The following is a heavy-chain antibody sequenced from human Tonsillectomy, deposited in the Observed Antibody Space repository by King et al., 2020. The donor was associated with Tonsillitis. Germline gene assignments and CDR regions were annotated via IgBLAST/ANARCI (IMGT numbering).Heavy chain of an antibody. CDR2: IIPILGIA. V-gene: IGHV1-69*09. CDR3: ARGGYYDSSGYPDY. CDR1: GGTFSSYA. D-gene: IGHD3-22*01. Sequence: QLVQSGAEVKKPGSSVKVSCKASGGTFSSYAISWVRQAPGQGLEWMGRIIPILGIANYAQKFQGRVTITADKSTSTAYMELSSLRSEDTAVYYCARGGYYDSSGYPDYWGQGTLVTVSS. J-gene: IGHJ4*02.